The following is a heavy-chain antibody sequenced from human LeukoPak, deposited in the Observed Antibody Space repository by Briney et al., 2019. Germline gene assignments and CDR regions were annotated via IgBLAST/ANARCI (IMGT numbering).Heavy chain of an antibody. Sequence: PSETLSLTCTVSGYSISSGYYWGWIRQPPGKGLEWIGSGSTYYNPSLKSRVTISVDTSKNQFSLKLSSVTAADTAVYYCARLEAAALWWWGQGTLVTVSS. D-gene: IGHD4/OR15-4a*01. J-gene: IGHJ4*02. CDR3: ARLEAAALWW. CDR1: GYSISSGYY. V-gene: IGHV4-38-2*02. CDR2: SGST.